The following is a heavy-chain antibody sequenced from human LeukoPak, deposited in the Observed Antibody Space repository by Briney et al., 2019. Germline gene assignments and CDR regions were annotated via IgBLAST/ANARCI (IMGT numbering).Heavy chain of an antibody. CDR2: IWYDGSNK. D-gene: IGHD2-2*01. CDR3: ARDKRRGTSCPDY. CDR1: GFTFSSYG. V-gene: IGHV3-33*01. Sequence: PGRSLRLSCAASGFTFSSYGMHWVRQAPGKGLEWVAVIWYDGSNKYYADSVKGRFTIPRDNSKNTLYLQMNSLRAEDTAVYYCARDKRRGTSCPDYWGQGTLVTVSS. J-gene: IGHJ4*02.